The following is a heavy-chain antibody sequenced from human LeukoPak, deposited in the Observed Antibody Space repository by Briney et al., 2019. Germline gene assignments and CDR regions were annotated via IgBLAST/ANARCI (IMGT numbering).Heavy chain of an antibody. CDR1: GFTFSSYA. CDR3: AKLGGSYYYYYMDV. Sequence: GGSLRLSCAPSGFTFSSYAISWVRQAPGKGLAWVSAISGSGGSTYYADSVKGRFTISRDNSKNTLYLQMNSLRAEDTAVYYCAKLGGSYYYYYMDVWGKGTTVTVSS. J-gene: IGHJ6*03. V-gene: IGHV3-23*01. CDR2: ISGSGGST. D-gene: IGHD6-25*01.